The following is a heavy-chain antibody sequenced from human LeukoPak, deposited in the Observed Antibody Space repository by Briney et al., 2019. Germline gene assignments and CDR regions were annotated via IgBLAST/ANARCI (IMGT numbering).Heavy chain of an antibody. CDR3: AREVYDILARWFDP. CDR2: IYPGGST. Sequence: GGSLRLSCAASGITVSRSYMSWVRQAPGKGLEWVSDIYPGGSTYYADSVKGRFTISRDNSKNTLHLQMNSLRAEDTAVYYCAREVYDILARWFDPWGQGTLVTVSS. CDR1: GITVSRSY. J-gene: IGHJ5*02. D-gene: IGHD3-9*01. V-gene: IGHV3-53*01.